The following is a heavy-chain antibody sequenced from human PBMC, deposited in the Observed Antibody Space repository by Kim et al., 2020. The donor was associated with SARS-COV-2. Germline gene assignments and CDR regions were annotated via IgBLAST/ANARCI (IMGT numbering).Heavy chain of an antibody. Sequence: GGSLRLSCAASGFKVDGYWMTWVRQAPGKGLEWVANINQDGGEKFYVDSLKGRFTVSRDNTKNSLYLHLDSLRAEDTAVYYCARGSGGIEYYYGMDVWGQGATVTV. CDR2: INQDGGEK. J-gene: IGHJ6*02. CDR3: ARGSGGIEYYYGMDV. V-gene: IGHV3-7*01. CDR1: GFKVDGYW. D-gene: IGHD3-16*01.